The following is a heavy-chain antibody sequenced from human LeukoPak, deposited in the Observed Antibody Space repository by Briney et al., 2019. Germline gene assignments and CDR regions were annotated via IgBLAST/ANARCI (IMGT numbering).Heavy chain of an antibody. D-gene: IGHD3-16*02. V-gene: IGHV1-2*02. CDR2: INPNSGGT. J-gene: IGHJ4*02. Sequence: ASVKVSCKASGYTFTGYYMHWVRQAPGQGLEWMGWINPNSGGTNYAQKFQGRVTTTRDTSISTAYMELSRLRSDDTAVYYCARVWHDYVWGSYRPTTEYYFDYWGQGTLVTVSS. CDR3: ARVWHDYVWGSYRPTTEYYFDY. CDR1: GYTFTGYY.